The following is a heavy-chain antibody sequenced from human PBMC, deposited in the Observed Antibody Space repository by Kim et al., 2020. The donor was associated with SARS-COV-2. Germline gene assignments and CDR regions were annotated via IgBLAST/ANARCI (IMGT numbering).Heavy chain of an antibody. D-gene: IGHD6-13*01. CDR3: ARDDSSSWSVRLNY. Sequence: GGSLRLSCAASGFTFSSYSMIWVRQAPGKGPEWVSYISSSSGTMYYAASVKGRFTISRDNAKNTLYLQMNSLRDEDTAVYFCARDDSSSWSVRLNYWGQGTLVTVSS. J-gene: IGHJ4*02. CDR2: ISSSSGTM. V-gene: IGHV3-48*02. CDR1: GFTFSSYS.